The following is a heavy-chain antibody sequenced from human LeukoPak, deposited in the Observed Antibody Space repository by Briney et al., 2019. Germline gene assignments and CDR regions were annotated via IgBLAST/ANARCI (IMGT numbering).Heavy chain of an antibody. J-gene: IGHJ4*02. CDR2: IKSKADGRTT. CDR3: TGGDYGEFDY. CDR1: GFTFSNVW. V-gene: IGHV3-15*01. D-gene: IGHD4-17*01. Sequence: GGSLRLSCAASGFTFSNVWMSWVRQAPGKGLEWVGRIKSKADGRTTDYAAPVKVRFTISRDDTKNTVNLQMNSLKTEDTAVYYCTGGDYGEFDYWGQGTLVTVSS.